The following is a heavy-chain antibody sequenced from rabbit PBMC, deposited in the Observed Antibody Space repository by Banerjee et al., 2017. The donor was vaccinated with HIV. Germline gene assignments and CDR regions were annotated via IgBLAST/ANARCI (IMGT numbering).Heavy chain of an antibody. V-gene: IGHV1S45*01. CDR1: GFSFSNKYV. D-gene: IGHD1-1*01. CDR2: IYPDYGTA. J-gene: IGHJ2*01. Sequence: QEQLEESGGDLVKPEGSLTLTCTASGFSFSNKYVMCWVRQAPGKGLEWIAYIYPDYGTADYASWVNGRFTISVDNAQNTVYLQMTSLTGADTATYFCAGGGVGSTGYTYAFDPWGQGTLVTVS. CDR3: AGGGVGSTGYTYAFDP.